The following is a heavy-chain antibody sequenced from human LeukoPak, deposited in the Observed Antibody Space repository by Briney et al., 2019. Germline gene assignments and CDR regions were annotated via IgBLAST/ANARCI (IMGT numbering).Heavy chain of an antibody. D-gene: IGHD5-24*01. Sequence: ASVKDSCKASGYTLTNYGITWVRQAPGQGLEWMGWISGSQGSTKYAQNFQGRVTMTMDTSTSTAYMYLRILRSDDTAIYFCARSDLGTITAGPFNWGQGTLVAVSS. CDR1: GYTLTNYG. V-gene: IGHV1-18*01. CDR2: ISGSQGST. CDR3: ARSDLGTITAGPFN. J-gene: IGHJ4*02.